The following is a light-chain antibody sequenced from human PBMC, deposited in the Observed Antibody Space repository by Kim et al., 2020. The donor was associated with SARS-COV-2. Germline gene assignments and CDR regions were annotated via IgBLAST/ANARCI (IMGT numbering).Light chain of an antibody. CDR1: QSVSSY. V-gene: IGKV3-11*01. J-gene: IGKJ4*01. Sequence: SPGERATLSCRASQSVSSYLAWYQQNTGQAPRLLIYDASNRATGIPARFSGSGSGTDFTLTISSLEPEDFAVYYCQQRSNWPPLTFGGGTKVDIK. CDR3: QQRSNWPPLT. CDR2: DAS.